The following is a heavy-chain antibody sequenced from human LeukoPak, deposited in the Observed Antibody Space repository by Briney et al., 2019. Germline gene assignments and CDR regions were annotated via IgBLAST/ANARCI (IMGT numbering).Heavy chain of an antibody. V-gene: IGHV4-4*07. Sequence: SETLSLTCTVPGGSISSYYWSWIRQPAGKGLEWIGRIYTSGSTNYNPSLKSRVTMSVDTSKNQFSLKLSSVTAADTAVYYCARGGTVYDYYDSSGYLAFDIWGQGTMVTVSS. CDR1: GGSISSYY. J-gene: IGHJ3*02. CDR3: ARGGTVYDYYDSSGYLAFDI. D-gene: IGHD3-22*01. CDR2: IYTSGST.